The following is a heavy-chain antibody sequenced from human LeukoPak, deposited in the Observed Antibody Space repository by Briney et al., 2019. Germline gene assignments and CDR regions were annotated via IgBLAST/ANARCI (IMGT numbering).Heavy chain of an antibody. CDR3: ARDQGNGLFDY. J-gene: IGHJ4*02. V-gene: IGHV1-18*01. Sequence: ASVKVSCKASGYTFTSYGISWVRQAPGQGLEWMRWISAYDGNTNYAQKLQGRVTMTTDTSTSTAHMELRSLRSDDTAVYYCARDQGNGLFDYWGQGTLVTVSS. CDR1: GYTFTSYG. CDR2: ISAYDGNT.